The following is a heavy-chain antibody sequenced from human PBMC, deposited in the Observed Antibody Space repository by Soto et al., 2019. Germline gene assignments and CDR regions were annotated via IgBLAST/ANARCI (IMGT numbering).Heavy chain of an antibody. CDR2: ISASGGST. CDR1: GFTFSGDG. Sequence: PGGSLRLSCAASGFTFSGDGMSWVRQAPGKGLEWVSAISASGGSTYYADSVKGRFTISRDNSKNTLFLQMNSLRAEDTAVYYCAKRYYYGGSGPYGMDVWGQGTTVTVSS. CDR3: AKRYYYGGSGPYGMDV. V-gene: IGHV3-23*01. J-gene: IGHJ6*02. D-gene: IGHD3-22*01.